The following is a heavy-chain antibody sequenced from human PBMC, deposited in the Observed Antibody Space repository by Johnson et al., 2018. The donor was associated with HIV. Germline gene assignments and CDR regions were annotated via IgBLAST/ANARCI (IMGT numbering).Heavy chain of an antibody. CDR1: GFTVSSNY. D-gene: IGHD3-16*01. CDR2: IYSSGST. Sequence: VQLVESGGGVVRPGGSLRLSCAASGFTVSSNYMTWVRQAPGKGLEWVSVIYSSGSTYYADSVGGRFTNSRDNAKNSLYLQMNRLRDEDTAMYYCARGRGALDIWGQGTMVTVSS. CDR3: ARGRGALDI. J-gene: IGHJ3*02. V-gene: IGHV3-66*01.